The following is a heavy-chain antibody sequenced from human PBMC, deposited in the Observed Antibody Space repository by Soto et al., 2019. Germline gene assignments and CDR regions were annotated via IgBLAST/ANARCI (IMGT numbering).Heavy chain of an antibody. CDR3: ATRLTTAPY. CDR1: LFIVSDNY. CDR2: IYSGGGT. V-gene: IGHV3-66*01. Sequence: EVRLVQSGGGLVQPGGSLRLSCAASLFIVSDNYMSWVRQAPGKGLEWVSLIYSGGGTDYAESVKGRFTISRENSKNTLYLQMSSLNAADTGIYYCATRLTTAPYWGQGTVVTVSS. D-gene: IGHD1-1*01. J-gene: IGHJ4*02.